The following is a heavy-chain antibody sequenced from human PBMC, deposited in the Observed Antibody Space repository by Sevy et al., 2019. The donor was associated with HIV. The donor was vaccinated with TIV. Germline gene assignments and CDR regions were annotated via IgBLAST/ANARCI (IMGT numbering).Heavy chain of an antibody. CDR1: GGTFSSYA. CDR2: IIPIFGTA. J-gene: IGHJ4*02. V-gene: IGHV1-69*13. D-gene: IGHD3-10*01. CDR3: ARTPTPTMVRGGLFDY. Sequence: ASVKVSCKASGGTFSSYAISWVRQAPGQGLEWMVGIIPIFGTANYAQKFQGRVTITADESTSTAYMELSSLRSEDTAVYYCARTPTPTMVRGGLFDYWGQGTLVTVSS.